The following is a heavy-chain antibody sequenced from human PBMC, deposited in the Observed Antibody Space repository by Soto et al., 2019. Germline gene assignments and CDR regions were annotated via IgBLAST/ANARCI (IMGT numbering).Heavy chain of an antibody. Sequence: QVQLVEWGGGVVQRGGSLKLSCEASGFTFTSYPMHWVRQAPGRGLEWVAAIGNDGTDTHLPDSVKGRFTVFRDNPMNTLYLQMDSLRDDDTAIYYCAREDGSSGHAGTFQYCGQGTLVTVSS. V-gene: IGHV3-30*04. J-gene: IGHJ1*01. CDR1: GFTFTSYP. D-gene: IGHD6-19*01. CDR2: IGNDGTDT. CDR3: AREDGSSGHAGTFQY.